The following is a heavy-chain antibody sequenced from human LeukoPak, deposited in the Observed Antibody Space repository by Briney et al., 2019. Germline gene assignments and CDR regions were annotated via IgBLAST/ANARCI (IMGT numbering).Heavy chain of an antibody. CDR3: ARDPSGSYFGFFDP. V-gene: IGHV4-59*13. J-gene: IGHJ5*02. D-gene: IGHD1-26*01. CDR2: IYYSRST. Sequence: RSSETLSLTCTVSGGSISSYYWSWIRQPPGKGLEWIGYIYYSRSTNYNPSLKSRVTISVDTSKDQFSLKLSSVTAADTAVYYCARDPSGSYFGFFDPWGQGTLVTVSS. CDR1: GGSISSYY.